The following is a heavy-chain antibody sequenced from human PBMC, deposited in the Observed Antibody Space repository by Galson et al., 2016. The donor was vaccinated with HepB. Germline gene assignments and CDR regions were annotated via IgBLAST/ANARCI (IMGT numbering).Heavy chain of an antibody. CDR2: ISGGSSYK. CDR3: ARTPGYSGTWYDAFDI. D-gene: IGHD6-13*01. J-gene: IGHJ3*02. Sequence: SLRLSCAASGFTFTRYTMNWVRQSPGKGLEWVSSISGGSSYKYYADSRKGRFTISRDNSKNSLYLQMNSLRAEDPAIYFCARTPGYSGTWYDAFDIWGPGTIVTVSS. CDR1: GFTFTRYT. V-gene: IGHV3-21*01.